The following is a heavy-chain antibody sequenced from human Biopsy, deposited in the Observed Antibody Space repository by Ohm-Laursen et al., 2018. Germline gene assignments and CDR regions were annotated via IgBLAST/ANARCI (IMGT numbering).Heavy chain of an antibody. CDR3: ARGSSYGYDFDY. CDR2: IYYSGST. D-gene: IGHD5-18*01. CDR1: ESTFRSYW. V-gene: IGHV4-59*01. Sequence: LRLSCAASESTFRSYWMDWVRQAPGKGLEWIGYIYYSGSTNFNPSLKSRVTISVDTSKNQFSLKLSSVTAADTAVYFCARGSSYGYDFDYWGQGTLVAVSS. J-gene: IGHJ4*02.